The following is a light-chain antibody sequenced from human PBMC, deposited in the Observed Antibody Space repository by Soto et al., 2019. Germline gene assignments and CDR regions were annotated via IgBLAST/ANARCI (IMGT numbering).Light chain of an antibody. V-gene: IGKV1-17*03. CDR1: QDISNS. CDR3: LQHNSYPRT. J-gene: IGKJ1*01. Sequence: DIQITQSTSSMSASVGDSVTITCRASQDISNSLAWFQQKPGKVPQRLIYGASSLQSGVPSRFSGSGSGTEFSLTISSLQPEHFATYYCLQHNSYPRTFGQGTKVDI. CDR2: GAS.